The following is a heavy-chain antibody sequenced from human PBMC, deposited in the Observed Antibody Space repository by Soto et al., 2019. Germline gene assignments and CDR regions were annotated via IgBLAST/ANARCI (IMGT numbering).Heavy chain of an antibody. CDR2: VSHDGRNT. V-gene: IGHV3-30*18. J-gene: IGHJ4*02. CDR3: AKGGRQWLVTSDFNY. D-gene: IGHD6-19*01. Sequence: VQLVESGGGVVQPGRSLRLSCEASGFTFSDYAMHWVRQAPGKGLEWVAVVSHDGRNTHYADSVKGRFTISRDSSKNTVSPEMTSLRAEDTAVYYCAKGGRQWLVTSDFNYWGQGALVTVSS. CDR1: GFTFSDYA.